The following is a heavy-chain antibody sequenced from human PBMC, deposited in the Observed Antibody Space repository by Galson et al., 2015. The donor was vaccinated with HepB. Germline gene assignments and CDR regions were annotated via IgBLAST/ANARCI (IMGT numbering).Heavy chain of an antibody. CDR1: GYTFTSYY. Sequence: SVKVSCKASGYTFTSYYMHWVRQAPGQGLEWMGIINPSGGSTSYAQKFQGRVTMARDTSTSTVYMELSSLRSEDTAVYYCGRDGLAVAGPHYYYYGMDVWGQGTTVTVSS. V-gene: IGHV1-46*01. J-gene: IGHJ6*02. CDR3: GRDGLAVAGPHYYYYGMDV. D-gene: IGHD6-19*01. CDR2: INPSGGST.